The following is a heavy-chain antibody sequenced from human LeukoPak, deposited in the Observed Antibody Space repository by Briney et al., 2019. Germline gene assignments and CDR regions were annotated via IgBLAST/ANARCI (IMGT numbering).Heavy chain of an antibody. V-gene: IGHV4-4*02. Sequence: PSGTLSLTCGVSGGSITNTNYWTWVRQPPGKGLEWIGEVNLQGSTNYNPSLMGRVAISVDTSENHISLQWTSVTAADTAVYYCAREGGPYRPLDYSGQGTLVTVSS. CDR3: AREGGPYRPLDY. J-gene: IGHJ4*02. CDR2: VNLQGST. CDR1: GGSITNTNY.